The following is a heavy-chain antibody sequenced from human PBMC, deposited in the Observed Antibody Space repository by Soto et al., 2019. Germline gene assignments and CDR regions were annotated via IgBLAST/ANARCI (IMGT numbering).Heavy chain of an antibody. CDR3: AKDRSGPYYYYMDV. CDR1: GFTFSSHA. CDR2: ISGTSGIT. Sequence: GGSLRLSCAASGFTFSSHAMNWVRKAPGKGLEWVSAISGTSGITYYADSVKGRFTISRDDSKNTLYLQMNSLRAGDTAVYYCAKDRSGPYYYYMDVWGKGTTVTVSS. V-gene: IGHV3-23*01. J-gene: IGHJ6*03. D-gene: IGHD3-10*01.